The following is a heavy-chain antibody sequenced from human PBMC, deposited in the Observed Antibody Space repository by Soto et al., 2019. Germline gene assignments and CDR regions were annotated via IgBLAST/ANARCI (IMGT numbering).Heavy chain of an antibody. CDR3: ARVRRIPMSTLY. V-gene: IGHV1-69*13. Sequence: SVKVSCKASGGTFSSYAISWVRQAPGQGLEWMGGIIPIFGTANYAQKFQGRVTITADESTSTAYMELSSLRSEDTAVYYCARVRRIPMSTLYRGKAPLLTVSS. CDR2: IIPIFGTA. J-gene: IGHJ4*02. D-gene: IGHD2-15*01. CDR1: GGTFSSYA.